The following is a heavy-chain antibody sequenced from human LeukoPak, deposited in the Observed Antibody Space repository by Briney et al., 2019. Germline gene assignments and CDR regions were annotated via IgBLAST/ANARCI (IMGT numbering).Heavy chain of an antibody. D-gene: IGHD6-13*01. J-gene: IGHJ5*02. Sequence: GASVKVSCQASGGTFSSYAISWVRQAPGRGLEGMGGIIPIFGTANYAQKFQSRVTITTNESTSTAYMELSSLRSEDTAVYYCARIYSSSWSYGFDPWGQGTLVTVSS. CDR1: GGTFSSYA. CDR2: IIPIFGTA. V-gene: IGHV1-69*05. CDR3: ARIYSSSWSYGFDP.